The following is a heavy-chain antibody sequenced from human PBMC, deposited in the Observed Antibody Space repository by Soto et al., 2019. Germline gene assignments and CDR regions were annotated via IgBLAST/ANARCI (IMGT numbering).Heavy chain of an antibody. D-gene: IGHD2-15*01. V-gene: IGHV4-31*03. CDR2: IYYSGST. CDR1: GGSISSGGYY. Sequence: KPSETLSLTCTVSGGSISSGGYYWSWIRQHPGKGLEWIGYIYYSGSTYYNPSLKSRVTISVDTSKNQFSLKLSSVTAADTAVYYCASYPSPYCSGGSCYEFDYWGQGTLVTVSS. J-gene: IGHJ4*02. CDR3: ASYPSPYCSGGSCYEFDY.